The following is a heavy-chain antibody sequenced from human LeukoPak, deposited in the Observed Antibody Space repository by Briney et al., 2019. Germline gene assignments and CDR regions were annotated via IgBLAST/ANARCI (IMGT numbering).Heavy chain of an antibody. CDR3: ARESCNGASCFRAEGFYYFYMDV. V-gene: IGHV4-61*02. CDR1: GASISRGSYY. D-gene: IGHD2-2*01. Sequence: SQTLSLTCSVSGASISRGSYYWSWIRQPAGKGLEWIGRIYTSGDTNYNPFLESRVTISVDTSQNQLSLRLTSVTVADTAIYYCARESCNGASCFRAEGFYYFYMDVWGKGTTVTVSS. CDR2: IYTSGDT. J-gene: IGHJ6*03.